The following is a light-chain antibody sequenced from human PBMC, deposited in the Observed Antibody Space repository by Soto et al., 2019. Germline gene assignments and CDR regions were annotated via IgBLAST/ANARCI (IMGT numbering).Light chain of an antibody. CDR3: QQYGSSPLT. CDR2: GAS. CDR1: QSVSFSY. Sequence: EIVLTQSPGTLSLSPGERATLSCRASQSVSFSYLAWYQQKPGQAPRLLIYGASSRATGIPDMFSGSGSGTDFTLTISRLEPEDFSVYYCQQYGSSPLTFGGGTKVEIK. J-gene: IGKJ4*01. V-gene: IGKV3-20*01.